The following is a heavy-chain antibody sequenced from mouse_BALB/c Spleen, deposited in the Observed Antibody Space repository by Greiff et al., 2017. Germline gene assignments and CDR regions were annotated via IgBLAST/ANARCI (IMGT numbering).Heavy chain of an antibody. J-gene: IGHJ2*01. D-gene: IGHD2-4*01. CDR2: INPSTGYT. CDR3: ASTMITRFDY. Sequence: QVQLQQSGAELAKPGASVKMSCKASGYTFTSYWMHWVKQRPGQGLEWIGYINPSTGYTEYNQKFKDKATLTADKSSSTAYMQLSSLTSEDSAVYYCASTMITRFDYWGQGTTLTVAS. CDR1: GYTFTSYW. V-gene: IGHV1-7*01.